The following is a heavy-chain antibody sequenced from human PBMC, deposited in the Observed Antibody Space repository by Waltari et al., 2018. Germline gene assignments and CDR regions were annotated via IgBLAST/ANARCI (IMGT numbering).Heavy chain of an antibody. J-gene: IGHJ4*02. Sequence: EEQLVASGGGFVQPGGSLRLSCAASEFILSDYYIDWVRQAPGKGREWVGRIRSKGNNYATSYAASVKGRFTISRDDSKNTAYLQMRSLKTEDTAVYYCTRHDSGGWYYFDYWGQGTLVTASS. CDR2: IRSKGNNYAT. V-gene: IGHV3-73*01. D-gene: IGHD3-22*01. CDR3: TRHDSGGWYYFDY. CDR1: EFILSDYY.